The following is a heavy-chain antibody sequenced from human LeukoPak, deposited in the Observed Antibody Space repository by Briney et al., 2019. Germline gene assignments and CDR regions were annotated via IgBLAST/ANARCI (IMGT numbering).Heavy chain of an antibody. V-gene: IGHV3-23*01. CDR2: ISRIGGST. J-gene: IGHJ4*02. D-gene: IGHD1-1*01. CDR1: GFTFSNAW. Sequence: GGSLRLSCADSGFTFSNAWMSWVRQAPGKGLEWVSGISRIGGSTHYADSVKGRFTISRDNSKNILYLQMNSLRAEDTALYYCANDFVGTGNFRGGDYWGQGTLVTVSS. CDR3: ANDFVGTGNFRGGDY.